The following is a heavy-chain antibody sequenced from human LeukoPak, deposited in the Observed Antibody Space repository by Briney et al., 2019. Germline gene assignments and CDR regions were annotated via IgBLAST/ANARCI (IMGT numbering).Heavy chain of an antibody. Sequence: SGPTLVNPTQTLTLTCTFSGFSLSTSGMCVSWIRQPPGKALEWLARIDWDDDKYYSTSLKTRLTISKDTSKNQVVLTMTNMDPVDTATYYCARMITLSNGRYSSKTLDYWGQGTPVTVSS. J-gene: IGHJ4*02. CDR2: IDWDDDK. CDR1: GFSLSTSGMC. D-gene: IGHD1-26*01. CDR3: ARMITLSNGRYSSKTLDY. V-gene: IGHV2-70*11.